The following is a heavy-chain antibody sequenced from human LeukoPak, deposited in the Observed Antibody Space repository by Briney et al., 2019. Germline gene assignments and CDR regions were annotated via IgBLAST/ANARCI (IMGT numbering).Heavy chain of an antibody. Sequence: PWGSLRLSCAASGFTFTSYGMHWVRQAPGKGLEWVAVIWYDESNKYYADSVKGRFTISRDNSKNTLYLQMNSLRAEDTAVYYCARDLYDFWSGYCFQYWGQGTLVTVSS. CDR2: IWYDESNK. CDR3: ARDLYDFWSGYCFQY. CDR1: GFTFTSYG. D-gene: IGHD3-3*01. J-gene: IGHJ1*01. V-gene: IGHV3-33*01.